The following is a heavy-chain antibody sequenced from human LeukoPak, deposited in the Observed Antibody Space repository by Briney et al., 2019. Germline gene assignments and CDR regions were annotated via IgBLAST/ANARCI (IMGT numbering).Heavy chain of an antibody. CDR3: ASSVVPAAMHHDAFDI. J-gene: IGHJ3*02. V-gene: IGHV3-64*01. Sequence: GGSLRLSCAASGFTFSSYAMHWVRQAPGKGPEYVSAISSNGGSTYYANSVKGRFTISRDNSKNTLYLQMGSLRAEDMAVYYCASSVVPAAMHHDAFDIWDQGTMVTVSS. D-gene: IGHD2-2*01. CDR1: GFTFSSYA. CDR2: ISSNGGST.